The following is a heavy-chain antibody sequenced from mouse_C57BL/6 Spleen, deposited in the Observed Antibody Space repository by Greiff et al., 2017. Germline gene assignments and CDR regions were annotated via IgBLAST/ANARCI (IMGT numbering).Heavy chain of an antibody. CDR2: INPSSGYT. CDR1: GYTFTSYT. CDR3: ARSEDCYYWYFDV. Sequence: QVQLKESGAELARPGASVKMSCKASGYTFTSYTMHWVKQRPGQGLEWIGYINPSSGYTKYNQKFKDKATLTADKSSSTAYMQLSSLTSEDSAVYYCARSEDCYYWYFDVWGTGTTVTVSS. D-gene: IGHD6-1*01. V-gene: IGHV1-4*01. J-gene: IGHJ1*03.